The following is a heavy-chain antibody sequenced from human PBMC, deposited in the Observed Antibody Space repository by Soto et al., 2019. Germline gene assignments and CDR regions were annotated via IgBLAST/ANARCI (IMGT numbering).Heavy chain of an antibody. Sequence: QVQLVESGGGVVQPGRSLRPSCAASGFTFSSYGMHWVRQAPGKGLEWVAVISYDGSNKYYADSVKGRFTISRDNSKNTLYLQMNSLRAEDTAVYYCAKDFYGSGSYSASFVCYFDYWGQGTLVTVSS. D-gene: IGHD3-10*01. CDR3: AKDFYGSGSYSASFVCYFDY. J-gene: IGHJ4*02. CDR1: GFTFSSYG. V-gene: IGHV3-30*18. CDR2: ISYDGSNK.